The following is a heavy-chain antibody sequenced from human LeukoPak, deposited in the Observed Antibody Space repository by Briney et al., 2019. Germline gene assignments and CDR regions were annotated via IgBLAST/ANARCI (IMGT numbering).Heavy chain of an antibody. Sequence: PGGSLRLSCTTSGFTFSTYSMNWVRQAPGKGLEWISYISSSSSSIYYADSVRGRFTISGDNAKNSLYLQTNSLRDEDTAVYYCARGPSGSYIDAFDIWGQGTMVTVSS. V-gene: IGHV3-48*02. J-gene: IGHJ3*02. CDR2: ISSSSSSI. CDR1: GFTFSTYS. D-gene: IGHD1-26*01. CDR3: ARGPSGSYIDAFDI.